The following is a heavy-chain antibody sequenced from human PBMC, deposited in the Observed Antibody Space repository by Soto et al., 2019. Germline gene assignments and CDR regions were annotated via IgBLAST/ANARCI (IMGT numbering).Heavy chain of an antibody. V-gene: IGHV4-34*01. J-gene: IGHJ4*02. CDR1: GGSFSGYY. D-gene: IGHD5-18*01. Sequence: PSETLSLTCAVYGGSFSGYYWSWIRQPPGKGLEWIGEINHSGSTNYNPSLKSRVTISVDTSKNQFSLKLSSVTAADTAVYYCARGAAMAHFDYWGQGTLVTVSS. CDR3: ARGAAMAHFDY. CDR2: INHSGST.